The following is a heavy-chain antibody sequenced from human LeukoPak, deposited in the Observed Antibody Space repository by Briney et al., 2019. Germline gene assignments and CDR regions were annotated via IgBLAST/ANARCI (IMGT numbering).Heavy chain of an antibody. CDR1: GFTFSSYG. CDR2: IRNDGSDK. Sequence: GGSMRHSCAASGFTFSSYGMHWVRQAPGKGLEWVAFIRNDGSDKYHADSVKGRFTISRDNSKNTLYLQMNSLRTEDTAVYYCANEWLHVSGSYKANNWGQGTLVTVSS. CDR3: ANEWLHVSGSYKANN. V-gene: IGHV3-30*02. J-gene: IGHJ4*02. D-gene: IGHD3-10*01.